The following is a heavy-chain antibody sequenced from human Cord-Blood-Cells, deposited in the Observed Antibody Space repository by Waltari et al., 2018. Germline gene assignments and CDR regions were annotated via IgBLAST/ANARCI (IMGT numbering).Heavy chain of an antibody. CDR3: ARPGSGSYYGYFQH. J-gene: IGHJ1*01. Sequence: QLQLQESGPGLVKPSETLSLTCTVSGGSISSSSYYWGWIPQPPGKGLEWIGSIYYSGSTYYNPSLKSRVTISVDTSKNQFSLKLSSVTAADTAVYYCARPGSGSYYGYFQHWGQGTLVTVSS. CDR2: IYYSGST. CDR1: GGSISSSSYY. D-gene: IGHD1-26*01. V-gene: IGHV4-39*01.